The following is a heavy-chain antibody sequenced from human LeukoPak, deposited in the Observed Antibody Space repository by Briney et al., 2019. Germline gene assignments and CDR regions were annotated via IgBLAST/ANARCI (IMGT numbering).Heavy chain of an antibody. CDR2: IYTSGST. V-gene: IGHV4-4*07. CDR3: ARGGRYNWFDP. J-gene: IGHJ5*02. Sequence: PSGTLSLTCTVSGGSISSNYWSWTRQPAGKGLEWIGRIYTSGSTNYNPSLKSRVTMSVDTSKNQFSLKLSSVTAADTAVYYCARGGRYNWFDPWGQGTLVTVSS. CDR1: GGSISSNY.